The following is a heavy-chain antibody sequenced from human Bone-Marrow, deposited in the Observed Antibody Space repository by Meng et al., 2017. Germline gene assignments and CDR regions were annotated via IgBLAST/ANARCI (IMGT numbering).Heavy chain of an antibody. CDR1: GFTFNSYG. CDR3: AKLYNTFPWRGFFDD. Sequence: GESLKISCAASGFTFNSYGMSWVRQSPGKGLEWVSFISDTAAEKYYADPVKGRLTISRDNSKNTVYLLISSLRVENTALYYCAKLYNTFPWRGFFDDWGQGSLVTVSS. J-gene: IGHJ4*02. CDR2: ISDTAAEK. V-gene: IGHV3-23*01. D-gene: IGHD1-14*01.